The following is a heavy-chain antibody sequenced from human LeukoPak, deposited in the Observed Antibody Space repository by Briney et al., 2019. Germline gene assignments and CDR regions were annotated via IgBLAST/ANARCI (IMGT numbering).Heavy chain of an antibody. J-gene: IGHJ4*02. V-gene: IGHV4-38-2*02. D-gene: IGHD3-10*01. Sequence: KASETLSLTCTVSGYSISSGYYWGWIRQPPGKGLEWIGSIYHSGSTNYNPSLKSRVTISIDTSKSQFSLKLSSVTAADTAVYYCARGPYYFGSGTDYNRFSVVYWGQGILVTVSS. CDR2: IYHSGST. CDR1: GYSISSGYY. CDR3: ARGPYYFGSGTDYNRFSVVY.